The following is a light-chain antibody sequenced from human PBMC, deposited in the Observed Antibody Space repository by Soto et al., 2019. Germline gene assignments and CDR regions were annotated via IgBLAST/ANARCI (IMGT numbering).Light chain of an antibody. Sequence: SYELTQPPSVSVVPGQTARITCRGDNIRTKWVHCSQQRSGQAAVVVGLDDSDRAAGNPERYYGSNSGNTATLTISRVEAGDEDDYYCQLWDSSSDHYVFGTGTKVTVL. J-gene: IGLJ1*01. CDR1: NIRTKW. CDR3: QLWDSSSDHYV. V-gene: IGLV3-21*02. CDR2: DDS.